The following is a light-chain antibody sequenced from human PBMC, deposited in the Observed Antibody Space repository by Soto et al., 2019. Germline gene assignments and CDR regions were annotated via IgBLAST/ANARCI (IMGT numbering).Light chain of an antibody. CDR3: HQYNSYPWT. V-gene: IGKV1-5*03. J-gene: IGKJ1*01. CDR2: TAS. CDR1: QSISNW. Sequence: DIQMTQSPSTLSASVGDRVTITCRASQSISNWLAWYQQKPGKAPNLLIYTASSLESGVPSRFSGSGSGTEFTLTISSLQPDDFATYYCHQYNSYPWTFGQGTKVEIK.